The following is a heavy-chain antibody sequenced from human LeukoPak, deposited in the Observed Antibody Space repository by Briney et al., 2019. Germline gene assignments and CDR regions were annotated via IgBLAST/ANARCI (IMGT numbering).Heavy chain of an antibody. V-gene: IGHV3-23*01. CDR3: ARARELQPFDY. CDR1: GFTFSSYG. CDR2: ISGSGGST. D-gene: IGHD1-26*01. J-gene: IGHJ4*02. Sequence: GGSLRLSCAASGFTFSSYGMSWVRQAPGKGLEWVSAISGSGGSTYYADSVKGRFTISRDNSKNTLYLQMNSLRAEDTAVYYCARARELQPFDYWGQGTLVTVSS.